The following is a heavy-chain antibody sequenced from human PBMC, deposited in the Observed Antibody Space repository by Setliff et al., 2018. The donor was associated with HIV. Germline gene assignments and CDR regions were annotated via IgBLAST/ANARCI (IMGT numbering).Heavy chain of an antibody. V-gene: IGHV3-48*01. CDR3: ARKKRITMMGGTYYYYMDV. CDR1: GFNFKTYG. CDR2: IGSSNHGI. D-gene: IGHD3-22*01. Sequence: PGGSLRLSCAASGFNFKTYGMTWVRQAPGKGLDWVAHIGSSNHGIHYTASVQGRFTVSRDNAKNSLYLQMNSLRAEDTAVYYCARKKRITMMGGTYYYYMDVWGKGTTVTVSS. J-gene: IGHJ6*03.